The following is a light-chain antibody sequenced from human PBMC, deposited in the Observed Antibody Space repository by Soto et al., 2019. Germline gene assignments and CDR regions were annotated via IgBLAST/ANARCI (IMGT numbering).Light chain of an antibody. Sequence: QSALTQPASVSGSPGQSITISCTGTPSNVGGYNLVSWYQQHPGRAPELIISEGTQRPSGVSARFSGSKSGNTASLTISGLQADDEADYYCCSYAGNGYVFGTGTKLTVL. CDR1: PSNVGGYNL. J-gene: IGLJ1*01. CDR2: EGT. CDR3: CSYAGNGYV. V-gene: IGLV2-23*01.